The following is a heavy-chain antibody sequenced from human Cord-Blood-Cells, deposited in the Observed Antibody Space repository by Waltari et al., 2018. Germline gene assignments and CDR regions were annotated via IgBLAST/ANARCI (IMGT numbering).Heavy chain of an antibody. CDR3: ARGVYGSGSYVDY. CDR2: INPNSGGT. J-gene: IGHJ4*02. Sequence: QVQLVQSGAEVKKPGASVKVSCKASGYTFTGYYMHWVRQAPGQGLEWMEWINPNSGGTKYAQKFQGRVTMTRDTSISTAYMELSRLRSDDTAVYYCARGVYGSGSYVDYWGQGTLVTVSS. D-gene: IGHD3-10*01. V-gene: IGHV1-2*02. CDR1: GYTFTGYY.